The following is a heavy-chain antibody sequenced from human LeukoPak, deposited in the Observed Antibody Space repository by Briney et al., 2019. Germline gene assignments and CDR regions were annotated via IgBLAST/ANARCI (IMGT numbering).Heavy chain of an antibody. J-gene: IGHJ4*02. Sequence: SETLSLTCTVLGYSTSGGYYWSLIRQPAGKGLEWIGRIYTSGSTSYNPSLKSRVTMSVDTSKNQFSLKLSSVTAADTAVYYCARGFWGSAPDYWGQGTLVTVSS. CDR3: ARGFWGSAPDY. V-gene: IGHV4-4*07. CDR1: GYSTSGGYY. CDR2: IYTSGST. D-gene: IGHD7-27*01.